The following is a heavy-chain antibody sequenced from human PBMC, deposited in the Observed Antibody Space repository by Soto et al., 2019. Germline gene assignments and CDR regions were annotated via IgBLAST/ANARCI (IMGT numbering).Heavy chain of an antibody. CDR1: GFTFSDHY. CDR3: SGAVTPGIGVDDY. J-gene: IGHJ4*02. Sequence: EVQLVESGGGLVQPGGSLGLSCAASGFTFSDHYMDWVRQAPGKGLEWVARSRNKAKSYTTDYAASVRGRFTISRDDSKNSLYLQMNSLKTEDTAVYYCSGAVTPGIGVDDYWGQGTLVTVSS. V-gene: IGHV3-72*01. D-gene: IGHD6-19*01. CDR2: SRNKAKSYTT.